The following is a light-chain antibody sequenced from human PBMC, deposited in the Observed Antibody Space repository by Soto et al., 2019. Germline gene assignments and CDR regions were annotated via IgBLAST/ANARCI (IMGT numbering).Light chain of an antibody. J-gene: IGLJ2*01. V-gene: IGLV1-40*01. Sequence: QAVVTQPPSVSGAPGQRVTISCTGSSSNIGAGYYVHWYQHLPGTAPKLLIYGNDNRPSGVPDRFSGSKSGTSASLAITGLQAEDEADYYCQSYDSSLSGPVFGGGTKVTVL. CDR1: SSNIGAGYY. CDR2: GND. CDR3: QSYDSSLSGPV.